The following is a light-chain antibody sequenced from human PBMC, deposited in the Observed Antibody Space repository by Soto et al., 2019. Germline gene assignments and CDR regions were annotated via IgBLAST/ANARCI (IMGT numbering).Light chain of an antibody. CDR3: QQYAGSLWT. CDR2: GAS. V-gene: IGKV3-20*01. J-gene: IGKJ1*01. CDR1: QSVSSSY. Sequence: EIVLTQSPGTLSLSPGERATLSCSASQSVSSSYLAWYQQKPGQAPRLLIYGASSRATGIPDRFSGSGSGTDFTLTISRLEPEDFAVYYCQQYAGSLWTFGQGTKVEIK.